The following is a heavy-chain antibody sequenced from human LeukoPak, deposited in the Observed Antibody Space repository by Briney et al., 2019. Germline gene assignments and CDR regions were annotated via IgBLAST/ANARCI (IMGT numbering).Heavy chain of an antibody. CDR1: GYTFINYG. J-gene: IGHJ5*02. CDR2: ISAYNGNT. Sequence: ASVKVSCKASGYTFINYGISWVRQVPGQGLEWMGWISAYNGNTNYAQKLQGRVTMTTDTSTSTAYMELRSLRPDDTAVYFCARDNNWFDPWSQGTLVTVSS. V-gene: IGHV1-18*01. CDR3: ARDNNWFDP.